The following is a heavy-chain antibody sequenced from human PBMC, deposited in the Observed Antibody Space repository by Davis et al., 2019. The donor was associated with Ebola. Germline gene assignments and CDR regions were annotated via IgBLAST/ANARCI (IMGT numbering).Heavy chain of an antibody. CDR1: GGSFSGYY. CDR2: INHSGNT. D-gene: IGHD3-10*01. Sequence: MPPETLSLTCAVYGGSFSGYYWSCIRQPPGKGLEWIGEINHSGNTNYNPSLESRVTISVDTSKNQFSLNLSSVIAADTAVYYCARGTPYGSGTHLKPHFDFWGQGILVTVSS. J-gene: IGHJ4*02. CDR3: ARGTPYGSGTHLKPHFDF. V-gene: IGHV4-34*01.